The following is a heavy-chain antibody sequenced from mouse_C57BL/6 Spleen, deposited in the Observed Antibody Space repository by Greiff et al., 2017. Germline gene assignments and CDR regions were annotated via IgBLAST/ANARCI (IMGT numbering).Heavy chain of an antibody. J-gene: IGHJ2*01. CDR2: IYPGDGDT. CDR3: AREETRGKFFDY. Sequence: QVHVKQSGPELVKPGASVKISCKASGYAFSSSWMNWVKQRPGKGLEWIGRIYPGDGDTNYNGKFKGKATLTADKSSSTAYMQLSSLTSEDSAVYFCAREETRGKFFDYWGQGTTLTVSS. CDR1: GYAFSSSW. V-gene: IGHV1-82*01.